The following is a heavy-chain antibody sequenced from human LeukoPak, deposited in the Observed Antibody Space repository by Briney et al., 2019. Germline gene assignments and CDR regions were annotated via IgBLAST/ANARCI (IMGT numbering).Heavy chain of an antibody. CDR2: ISWNSGDI. Sequence: GGSLRLSCAASGFTFDDYAMHWVRQAPGKGLEWVSGISWNSGDIGYADSVKGRFTISRDNAKNSLYLQMNSLRAEDTAVYYCARDIPRGTTTLDYWGQGTLVTVSS. V-gene: IGHV3-9*01. CDR1: GFTFDDYA. D-gene: IGHD1-26*01. J-gene: IGHJ4*02. CDR3: ARDIPRGTTTLDY.